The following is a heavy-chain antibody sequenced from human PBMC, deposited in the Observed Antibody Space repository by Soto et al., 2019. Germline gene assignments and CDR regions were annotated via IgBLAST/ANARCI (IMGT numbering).Heavy chain of an antibody. D-gene: IGHD2-2*01. Sequence: EVQLLESGGDLVQPGGSLRLSCAASGFTFNNYAMNWVRQAPGMGLEWVSGISGSGGATYYADSVKGRFIISRDNSQSTVYLQMNRLRAEDTAVYYCAKGANVVLPFAMAFDYWGQGTQVTVSS. J-gene: IGHJ4*02. CDR3: AKGANVVLPFAMAFDY. V-gene: IGHV3-23*01. CDR2: ISGSGGAT. CDR1: GFTFNNYA.